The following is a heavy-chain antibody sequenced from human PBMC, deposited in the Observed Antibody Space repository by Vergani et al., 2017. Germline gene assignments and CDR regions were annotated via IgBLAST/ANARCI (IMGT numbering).Heavy chain of an antibody. V-gene: IGHV4-39*01. D-gene: IGHD6-19*01. CDR3: ARHSTVEWLVKLGWIDP. J-gene: IGHJ5*02. CDR1: GASIRSSNYY. CDR2: IYYSGST. Sequence: QLQLQESGPGLVKPSATLSLTCSVSGASIRSSNYYWGRIRQPPGKGLEWIASIYYSGSTYYNPSLKSRVTISVDTSKNQFSVKLSSVTAADTAVYFCARHSTVEWLVKLGWIDPWGQGILVTVSS.